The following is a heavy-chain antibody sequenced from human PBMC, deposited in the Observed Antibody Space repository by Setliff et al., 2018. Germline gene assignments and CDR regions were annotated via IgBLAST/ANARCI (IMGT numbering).Heavy chain of an antibody. CDR3: ARDVQGGGYPDY. Sequence: SETLSLTCAVSGGSISSSYYYWGWIRQPPGKGLEWIGSIYYSGSTYYNPSLKSRVTISVDTSKNQFSLKLSSVTAADTAVYYCARDVQGGGYPDYWGQGTLVTVSS. D-gene: IGHD3-22*01. V-gene: IGHV4-39*07. CDR2: IYYSGST. CDR1: GGSISSSYYY. J-gene: IGHJ4*02.